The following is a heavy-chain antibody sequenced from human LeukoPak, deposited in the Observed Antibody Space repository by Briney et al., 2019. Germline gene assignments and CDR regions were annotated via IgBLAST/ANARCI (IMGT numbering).Heavy chain of an antibody. CDR2: IYPGDSDT. D-gene: IGHD7-27*01. V-gene: IGHV5-51*01. CDR1: GYSFTSYW. Sequence: GESLKISCKGSGYSFTSYWIGWVRQMPGKGLEWMGIIYPGDSDTRYSPSFQGQVTISADKSISTAYLQWSSLKASETAMYYCARSVTGHLQTNNWFDPWGQGTLVTVSS. J-gene: IGHJ5*02. CDR3: ARSVTGHLQTNNWFDP.